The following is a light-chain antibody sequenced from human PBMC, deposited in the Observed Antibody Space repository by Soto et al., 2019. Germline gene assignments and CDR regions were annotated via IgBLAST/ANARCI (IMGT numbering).Light chain of an antibody. Sequence: EIVMTQSPATLSVSPRERATLSCRASQSVSSNLAWYQQKPGQAPRLLIYGASTRATGIPARFSGSGSGTEFTLTISSLQSEDFAVYYCQQYNNWPPYTFGQGTKLGIK. J-gene: IGKJ2*01. V-gene: IGKV3-15*01. CDR1: QSVSSN. CDR2: GAS. CDR3: QQYNNWPPYT.